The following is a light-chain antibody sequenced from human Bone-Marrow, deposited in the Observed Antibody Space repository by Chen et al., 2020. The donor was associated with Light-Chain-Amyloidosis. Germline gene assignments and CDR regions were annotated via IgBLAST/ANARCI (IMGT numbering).Light chain of an antibody. V-gene: IGKV2-28*01. CDR3: IQTLQPLRT. CDR2: LAS. J-gene: IGKJ2*01. Sequence: IVMTQSPLSLAVTPGESASISCTSNQSLMQNNGYNFLDWYLQKPGQSPQLLIYLASDRASGVPDRFSGSGSGKDFTLKITSVEADDVGVYFCIQTLQPLRTFGQGTKLEI. CDR1: QSLMQNNGYNF.